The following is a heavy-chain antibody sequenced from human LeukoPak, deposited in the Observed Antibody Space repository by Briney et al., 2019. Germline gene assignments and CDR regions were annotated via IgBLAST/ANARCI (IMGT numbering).Heavy chain of an antibody. CDR3: ARGGVSWELLVPHFDY. D-gene: IGHD1-26*01. Sequence: GGSLRLSCAASGFTFSSYAMHWVRQAPGKGLEWVAVISYDGSNKYYADSVKGRFTISRDNSKNTLYLQMNSLRAEDTAVYYCARGGVSWELLVPHFDYWGQETLVTVSS. CDR1: GFTFSSYA. V-gene: IGHV3-30-3*01. CDR2: ISYDGSNK. J-gene: IGHJ4*02.